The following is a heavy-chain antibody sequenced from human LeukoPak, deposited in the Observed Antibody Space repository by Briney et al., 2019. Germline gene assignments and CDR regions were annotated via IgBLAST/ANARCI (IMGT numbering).Heavy chain of an antibody. D-gene: IGHD6-13*01. CDR2: ISGSSSSSDGGAM. Sequence: GGSLRLSCTASGFTFSTYSMNWVRQAPGRGLEWVSYISGSSSSSDGGAMQYADSVKGRFTISRDNDKNSLYLQMNSLRDEDTAVYYCPRGTGSDSWYIDYWGQGTLVSVSS. V-gene: IGHV3-48*02. CDR1: GFTFSTYS. J-gene: IGHJ4*02. CDR3: PRGTGSDSWYIDY.